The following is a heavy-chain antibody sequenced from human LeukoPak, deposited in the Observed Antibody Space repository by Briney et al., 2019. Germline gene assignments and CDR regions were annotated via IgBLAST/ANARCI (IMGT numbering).Heavy chain of an antibody. Sequence: GGSLRLSCAASGFTFSSYAMSWVRQAPGKGLEWVSAISGSGGSTYYADSVKGRFTISRDNSKNTLYLQMKSLRAEDTAVYYCAKGGGYEAQYYYYHLDVWGKGTTVTISS. CDR1: GFTFSSYA. CDR3: AKGGGYEAQYYYYHLDV. V-gene: IGHV3-23*01. D-gene: IGHD5-12*01. CDR2: ISGSGGST. J-gene: IGHJ6*03.